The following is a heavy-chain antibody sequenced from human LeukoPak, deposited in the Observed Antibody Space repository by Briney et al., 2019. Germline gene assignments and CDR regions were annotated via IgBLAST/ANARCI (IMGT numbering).Heavy chain of an antibody. CDR2: IQYDDSIE. Sequence: GGSLRLSCAASGFTFSTFGMNWVRQAPDKGLEWVAFIQYDDSIEYYADSVKGRFTISRDNSKNTLYLQMNSLRGDDTAVYYCAKDQGVVGSYDYWGHGTLVTVSS. CDR1: GFTFSTFG. J-gene: IGHJ4*01. V-gene: IGHV3-30*02. CDR3: AKDQGVVGSYDY. D-gene: IGHD3-10*01.